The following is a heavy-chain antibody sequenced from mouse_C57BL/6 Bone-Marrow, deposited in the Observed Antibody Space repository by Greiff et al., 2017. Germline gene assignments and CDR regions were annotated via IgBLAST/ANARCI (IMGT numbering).Heavy chain of an antibody. CDR3: ARVQDGSSYWYCDV. Sequence: EVKLLESGGGLVKPGGSLKLSCAASGFTFTSYAMSWVRQTPEKSLEWVATISDGGSYTYYPDNVKGRFTFSRDNAKNNLYLQMRHLKSESTAMYYCARVQDGSSYWYCDVWGTGTTVTVSS. V-gene: IGHV5-4*03. CDR2: ISDGGSYT. J-gene: IGHJ1*03. CDR1: GFTFTSYA. D-gene: IGHD1-1*01.